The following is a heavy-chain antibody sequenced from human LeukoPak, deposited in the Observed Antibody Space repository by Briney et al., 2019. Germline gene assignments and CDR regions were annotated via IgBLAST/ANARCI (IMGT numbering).Heavy chain of an antibody. CDR2: ISPNSGGT. J-gene: IGHJ6*03. D-gene: IGHD6-13*01. CDR1: GYTFTDYY. CDR3: ARDSKVEEAYSSTWSRYYYYYMDV. V-gene: IGHV1-2*02. Sequence: ASVKVSCKASGYTFTDYYMHWVRQAPGQGLEWMGWISPNSGGTNYAQKFQGRVTMTWDTSISTAYMELSRLRSDDTAVYYCARDSKVEEAYSSTWSRYYYYYMDVWGKGTTVTVSS.